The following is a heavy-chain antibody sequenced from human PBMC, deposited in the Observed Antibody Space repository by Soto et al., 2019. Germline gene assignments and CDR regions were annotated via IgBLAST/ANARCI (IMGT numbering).Heavy chain of an antibody. CDR1: GFTVSSNY. J-gene: IGHJ3*02. CDR2: IYSGGST. V-gene: IGHV3-53*01. CDR3: EGGEYCTNGVCYHDAFDI. D-gene: IGHD2-8*01. Sequence: GGSLRLSCAASGFTVSSNYMSWVRQAPGKGLEWVSVIYSGGSTYYADSVKGRFTISRDNSKNTLYLQMNSLRAEDTAVYYCEGGEYCTNGVCYHDAFDIGGQGTMVTVSS.